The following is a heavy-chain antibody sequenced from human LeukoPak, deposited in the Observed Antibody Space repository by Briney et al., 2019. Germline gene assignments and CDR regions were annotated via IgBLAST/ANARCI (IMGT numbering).Heavy chain of an antibody. CDR3: ARENSGSYYQFDY. CDR1: GITFSTYS. CDR2: ISSSSSYI. V-gene: IGHV3-21*01. Sequence: GGSLRLSCAASGITFSTYSMNWVRQAPGKGLEWVSSISSSSSYIYYADSVKGRFTISRGNAKNSLYLQMNSLRAEDTAVYYCARENSGSYYQFDYWGQGTLVTVSS. D-gene: IGHD1-26*01. J-gene: IGHJ4*02.